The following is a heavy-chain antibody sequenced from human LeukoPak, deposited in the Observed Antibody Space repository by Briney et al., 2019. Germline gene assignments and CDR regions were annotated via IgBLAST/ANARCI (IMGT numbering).Heavy chain of an antibody. CDR3: ARDRSRIAARGFDY. Sequence: GGSLRLSCAASGFTFSSYWMSWVRQAPGKGLEWVANIKQDGREKYYVDSVKGQFTFSRDNAKNSLYLQMNSLRAEDTAVYYWARDRSRIAARGFDYWGQGTLVTVSS. CDR1: GFTFSSYW. D-gene: IGHD6-6*01. J-gene: IGHJ4*02. CDR2: IKQDGREK. V-gene: IGHV3-7*01.